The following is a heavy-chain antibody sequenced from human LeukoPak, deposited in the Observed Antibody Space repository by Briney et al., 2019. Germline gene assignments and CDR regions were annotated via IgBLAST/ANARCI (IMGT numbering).Heavy chain of an antibody. J-gene: IGHJ4*02. CDR1: GGTFSSYA. D-gene: IGHD3-9*01. CDR3: ARGLRNYDILTGYHYYFDY. Sequence: EASVKVSCKASGGTFSSYAISWVRQAPGQGLEWMGGIIPIFGTANYAQKFQGRVTITADESTSTAYMELSSLRSEDTAVYYCARGLRNYDILTGYHYYFDYWGQGTLVTVSS. V-gene: IGHV1-69*13. CDR2: IIPIFGTA.